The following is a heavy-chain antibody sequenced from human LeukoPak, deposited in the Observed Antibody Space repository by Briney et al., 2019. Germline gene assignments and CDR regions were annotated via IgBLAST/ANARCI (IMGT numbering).Heavy chain of an antibody. CDR2: ISGSGGST. J-gene: IGHJ4*02. D-gene: IGHD2-2*01. Sequence: GGSLRLSCAASGFTFSSYAMSWVRHAPGKGLEKVSDISGSGGSTYYADSVKGPFTISRDNSKNTLYLQMNSLRAEDTAVYYCAKGGVVVPAADGYYFDYWGQGTLVTVSS. CDR3: AKGGVVVPAADGYYFDY. CDR1: GFTFSSYA. V-gene: IGHV3-23*01.